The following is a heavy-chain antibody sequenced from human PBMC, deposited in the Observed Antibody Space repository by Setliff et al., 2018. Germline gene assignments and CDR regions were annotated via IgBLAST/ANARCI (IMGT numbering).Heavy chain of an antibody. CDR1: GYTFTGYY. CDR2: IDPSGDYT. J-gene: IGHJ4*02. D-gene: IGHD3-3*01. V-gene: IGHV1-46*01. Sequence: VASVKVSCKASGYTFTGYYMHWVRQAPGQGLEWMGIIDPSGDYTNYAQKFQGRVTMTRDTSTTTVYMELSSLRSDDTAVYYCARAPSVVLAADFDFWGLGTPVTVSS. CDR3: ARAPSVVLAADFDF.